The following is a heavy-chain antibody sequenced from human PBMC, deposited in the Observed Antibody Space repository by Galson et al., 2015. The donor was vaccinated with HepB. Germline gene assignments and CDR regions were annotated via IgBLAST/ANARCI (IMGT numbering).Heavy chain of an antibody. D-gene: IGHD2-2*01. CDR3: ARDGPRIVVVPAATYHYYYGMDV. J-gene: IGHJ6*02. CDR2: IWYDGSNK. CDR1: GSTFSSYG. V-gene: IGHV3-33*08. Sequence: SLRLSCAASGSTFSSYGMHWVRQAPGKGLEWVAVIWYDGSNKYYADSVKGRFTISRDNSKNTLYLQMNSLRAEDTAVYYCARDGPRIVVVPAATYHYYYGMDVWGQGTTVTVSS.